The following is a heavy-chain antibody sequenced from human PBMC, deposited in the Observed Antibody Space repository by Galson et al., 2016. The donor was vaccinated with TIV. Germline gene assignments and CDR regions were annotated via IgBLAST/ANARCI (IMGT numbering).Heavy chain of an antibody. CDR1: GGPFITQA. Sequence: SVKVSCKASGGPFITQAISWVRQAPGQGLEWMGGIIPIFGTTNYAQKFQGRVTITTDESTKTAYMELNSLRSEDTAVYYCARTCSSACCYYGPLNWFDPWGQGTLVTVSS. J-gene: IGHJ5*02. CDR2: IIPIFGTT. V-gene: IGHV1-69*05. CDR3: ARTCSSACCYYGPLNWFDP. D-gene: IGHD2-2*01.